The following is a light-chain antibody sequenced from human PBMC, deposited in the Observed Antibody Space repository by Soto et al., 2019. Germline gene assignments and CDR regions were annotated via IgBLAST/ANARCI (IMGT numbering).Light chain of an antibody. J-gene: IGLJ1*01. CDR2: EVS. CDR1: SSDVGSYNL. V-gene: IGLV2-23*02. Sequence: QSALTQPASVSGSPGQSITISCTGTSSDVGSYNLVSWYQQHPGKAPKLMIYEVSKRPSGVSNRFSGSKSGNTASLTISGLQAENEADYHCFSYAGRRPLFLFGTGTKVTVL. CDR3: FSYAGRRPLFL.